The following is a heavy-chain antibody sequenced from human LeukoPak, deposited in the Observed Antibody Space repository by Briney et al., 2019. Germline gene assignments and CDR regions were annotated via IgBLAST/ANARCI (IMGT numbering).Heavy chain of an antibody. V-gene: IGHV4-39*01. Sequence: SETLSLTCSVSGGTISSSSYFWGWIRQPPGKGLEWIGSIYYTGSTYYNPSLKSRVTISVDTSKNQFSLNLSSVTAADTAVYYCARHTSRSMDYWGQGTLVTVSS. CDR3: ARHTSRSMDY. D-gene: IGHD6-6*01. J-gene: IGHJ4*02. CDR1: GGTISSSSYF. CDR2: IYYTGST.